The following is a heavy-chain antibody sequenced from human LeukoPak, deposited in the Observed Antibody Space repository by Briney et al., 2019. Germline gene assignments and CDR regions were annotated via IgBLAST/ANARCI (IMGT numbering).Heavy chain of an antibody. D-gene: IGHD6-13*01. CDR1: GFTFSSYG. CDR3: ASDMGMVRGDY. J-gene: IGHJ4*02. Sequence: GGSLRLPCAASGFTFSSYGMHGVRQARGKGLEWVAVIWYDGSNKYYADSVKGRFTISRDNSKNTLYLQMNSLRAEDTAVYYCASDMGMVRGDYWAQGTLVTVSS. CDR2: IWYDGSNK. V-gene: IGHV3-33*01.